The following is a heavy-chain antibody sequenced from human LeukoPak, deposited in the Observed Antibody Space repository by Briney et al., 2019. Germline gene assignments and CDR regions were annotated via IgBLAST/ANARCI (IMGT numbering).Heavy chain of an antibody. D-gene: IGHD5-18*01. CDR1: GFTFSSYW. CDR2: IKQDGSEK. J-gene: IGHJ4*02. V-gene: IGHV3-7*01. Sequence: PGGSLRLSCAASGFTFSSYWMSWVRQAPGKGLEWVANIKQDGSEKYYVDSVKGRFTISRDNAKNSPYLQMNSLRAEDTAVYYCARDLSGVTGYTYGRGIDYWGQGTLVTVSS. CDR3: ARDLSGVTGYTYGRGIDY.